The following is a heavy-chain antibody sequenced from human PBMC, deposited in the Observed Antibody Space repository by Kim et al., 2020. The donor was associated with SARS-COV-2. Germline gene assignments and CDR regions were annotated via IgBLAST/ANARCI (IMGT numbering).Heavy chain of an antibody. D-gene: IGHD1-26*01. J-gene: IGHJ4*02. CDR2: INPNSGDT. CDR3: ARSGVWEPGDFDY. CDR1: GYTFTDYY. Sequence: ASVKVSCKASGYTFTDYYMHWVRQAPGQRLEWMGRINPNSGDTNYAQKFQGRVTLTRDTSISTAYMELSRLRSDDTAVYYCARSGVWEPGDFDYWGQGTLYTVSP. V-gene: IGHV1-2*06.